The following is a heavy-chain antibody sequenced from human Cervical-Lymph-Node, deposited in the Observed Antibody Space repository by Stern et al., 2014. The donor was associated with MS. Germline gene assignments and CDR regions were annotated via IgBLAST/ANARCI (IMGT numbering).Heavy chain of an antibody. Sequence: QVQLVQSGAEVKKPGSSVKVSCKASGGTFSTYAISWVRQAPGQGLEWMGGIIPMIGTANYAQKFQGRVTITADESTTTAYMELSSLRSEDTAVYYCASGGRSSWYFDLWGRGTLVTVSS. CDR1: GGTFSTYA. CDR2: IIPMIGTA. V-gene: IGHV1-69*01. D-gene: IGHD6-6*01. J-gene: IGHJ2*01. CDR3: ASGGRSSWYFDL.